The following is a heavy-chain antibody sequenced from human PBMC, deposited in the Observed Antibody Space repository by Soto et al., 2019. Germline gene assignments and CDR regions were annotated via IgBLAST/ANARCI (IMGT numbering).Heavy chain of an antibody. CDR3: AREGTAMVHDY. Sequence: TLSLTCTVSGGSISSGGYYWSWIRQHPGKGLEWIGYIYYSGSTYYNPSLKSRVTISVDTSKNQFSLKLSSVTVADTAVYYCAREGTAMVHDYWGQGALVTVSS. CDR2: IYYSGST. CDR1: GGSISSGGYY. D-gene: IGHD5-18*01. V-gene: IGHV4-31*03. J-gene: IGHJ4*02.